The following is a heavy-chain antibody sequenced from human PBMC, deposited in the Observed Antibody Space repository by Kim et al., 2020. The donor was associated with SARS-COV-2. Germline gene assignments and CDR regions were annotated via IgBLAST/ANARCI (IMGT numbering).Heavy chain of an antibody. D-gene: IGHD3-22*01. CDR2: ISYDGSNK. Sequence: GGSLRLSCAASGFTFSSYGMHWVRQAPGKGLEWVAVISYDGSNKYYADSVKGRFTISRDNSKNTLYLQMNSLRAEDTAVYYCAKDPMGVFYYDSSGYYHGGFDYWGQGTLVTVSS. CDR3: AKDPMGVFYYDSSGYYHGGFDY. J-gene: IGHJ4*02. CDR1: GFTFSSYG. V-gene: IGHV3-30*18.